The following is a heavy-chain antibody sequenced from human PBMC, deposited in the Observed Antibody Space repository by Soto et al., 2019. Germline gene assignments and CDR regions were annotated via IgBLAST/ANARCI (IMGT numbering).Heavy chain of an antibody. V-gene: IGHV3-23*01. Sequence: GGSLRLSCAASGITLSSYAMSWVRQAPGKGPEWVSGISASGGSTSYADSVKGRFTISRDNSKDTLYLQMNSLRADDTAVYHCAKGQNSGTYRFYFDYWGQGALVTVSS. CDR2: ISASGGST. D-gene: IGHD1-26*01. CDR1: GITLSSYA. J-gene: IGHJ4*02. CDR3: AKGQNSGTYRFYFDY.